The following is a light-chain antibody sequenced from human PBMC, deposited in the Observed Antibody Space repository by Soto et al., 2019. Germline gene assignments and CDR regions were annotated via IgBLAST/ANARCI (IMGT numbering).Light chain of an antibody. CDR3: QQYGGSPLWT. J-gene: IGKJ1*01. V-gene: IGKV3-20*01. CDR1: QSVSSTY. Sequence: IVLTQSPGTLSLSPGERATLSCRASQSVSSTYLAWYQQKPGQAPRLLIYGASSRATDIPDRFSGSGSGTDFTLTISRLEPEDFAVYYCQQYGGSPLWTFGQGTKVDI. CDR2: GAS.